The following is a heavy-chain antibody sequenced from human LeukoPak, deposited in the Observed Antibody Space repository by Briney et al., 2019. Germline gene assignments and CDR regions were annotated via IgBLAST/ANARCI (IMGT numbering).Heavy chain of an antibody. D-gene: IGHD5-18*01. Sequence: SETLSLTCTVSGGSISSSSYYWGWIRQPPGKGPEWIGSIYYSGSTYYNPSLKSRVTISVDTSKNQFSLKLSSVTAADTAVYYCARRGGYSYVYYFDYWGQGTLVTVSS. CDR3: ARRGGYSYVYYFDY. CDR1: GGSISSSSYY. J-gene: IGHJ4*02. CDR2: IYYSGST. V-gene: IGHV4-39*01.